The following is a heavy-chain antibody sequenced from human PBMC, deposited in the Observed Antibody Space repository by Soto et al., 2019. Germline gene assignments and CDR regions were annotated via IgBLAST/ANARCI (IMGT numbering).Heavy chain of an antibody. V-gene: IGHV1-8*01. J-gene: IGHJ6*03. CDR2: MNPNGGET. Sequence: QVQLVQSGAEVKKAGASVKVSCRASGYTFTNYDINWVRQATGQGLEWLGWMNPNGGETGYAQKFPGRVTMTRNTSASTAYMELSSLRSEDTAVYFCARGPLGRPIRYMDVWGKGTTVSVSS. CDR1: GYTFTNYD. CDR3: ARGPLGRPIRYMDV. D-gene: IGHD1-26*01.